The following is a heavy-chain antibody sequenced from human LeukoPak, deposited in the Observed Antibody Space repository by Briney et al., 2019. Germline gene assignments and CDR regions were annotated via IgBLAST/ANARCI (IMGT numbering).Heavy chain of an antibody. V-gene: IGHV3-30*02. Sequence: GGSLRLSCAASGFTFSSYGMHWVRQAPGKGLEWVAFIRYDGSNKYYADSVKGRFTISRDNSKNTLYLQMNSLRAEDTAVYYCAKDRLSNYYDSAFDYWGQGTLVTVSS. CDR2: IRYDGSNK. D-gene: IGHD3-22*01. J-gene: IGHJ4*02. CDR3: AKDRLSNYYDSAFDY. CDR1: GFTFSSYG.